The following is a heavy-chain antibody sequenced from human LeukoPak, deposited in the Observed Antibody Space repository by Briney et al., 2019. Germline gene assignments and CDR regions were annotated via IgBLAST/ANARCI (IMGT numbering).Heavy chain of an antibody. J-gene: IGHJ4*02. D-gene: IGHD3-22*01. V-gene: IGHV3-23*01. CDR3: AKEVTDTGGYYYHY. CDR1: GFTFSSYD. Sequence: KAGGSLRLSCAASGFTFSSYDMSWVRQAPGKGLEWVSAISDSGGRTYYADSVKGRFTVSRDNSKNTLYLQMNSLRADDTAVYYCAKEVTDTGGYYYHYWGQGTLVIVSS. CDR2: ISDSGGRT.